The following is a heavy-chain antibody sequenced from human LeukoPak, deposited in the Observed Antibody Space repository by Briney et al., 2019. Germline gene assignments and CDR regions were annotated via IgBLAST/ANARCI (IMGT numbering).Heavy chain of an antibody. CDR2: IRYDGSNK. CDR1: GFTFSSYG. Sequence: GGSLRLSCAASGFTFSSYGMHWVRQAPGKGLEWVAFIRYDGSNKYYADSVKGRFTISRDNSKNTLYLQMNSLRAEDTAVYYCAKDRGTATGDYWGQGTLVTVSS. D-gene: IGHD5-12*01. J-gene: IGHJ4*02. CDR3: AKDRGTATGDY. V-gene: IGHV3-30*02.